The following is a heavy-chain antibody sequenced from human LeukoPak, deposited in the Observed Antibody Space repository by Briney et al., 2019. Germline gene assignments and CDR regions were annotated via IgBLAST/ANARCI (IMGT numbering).Heavy chain of an antibody. J-gene: IGHJ4*02. Sequence: PGGSLRLSCAAAGFTLSRHWMSWVRQAKGKGLECVAKIREDGSEKHYVDSVKGRFTISRDNAKNSLYLQMTSLRAEDTAVYYCARDSGGIDYWGQGTLVTVSS. D-gene: IGHD3-10*01. CDR2: IREDGSEK. CDR3: ARDSGGIDY. CDR1: GFTLSRHW. V-gene: IGHV3-7*01.